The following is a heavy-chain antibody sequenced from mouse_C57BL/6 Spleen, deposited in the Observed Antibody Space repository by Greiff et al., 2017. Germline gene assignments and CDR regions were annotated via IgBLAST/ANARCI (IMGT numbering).Heavy chain of an antibody. CDR2: ISSGGSYT. V-gene: IGHV5-6*01. J-gene: IGHJ4*01. Sequence: EVHLVESGGDLVKPGGSLKLSCAASGFTFSSYGMSWVRQTPDKRLEWVATISSGGSYTYYPDSVKGRFTISRDNAKNTLYLQMSSLKSEDTAMYYCARHHDDYAMDYWGQGTSVTVSS. CDR1: GFTFSSYG. CDR3: ARHHDDYAMDY. D-gene: IGHD2-3*01.